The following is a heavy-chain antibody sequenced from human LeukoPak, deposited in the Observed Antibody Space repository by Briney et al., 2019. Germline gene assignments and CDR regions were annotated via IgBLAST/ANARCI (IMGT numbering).Heavy chain of an antibody. CDR3: ARLRGNYFPDY. D-gene: IGHD4-11*01. Sequence: SETLSLTCAVYGGSFSGYYWSWIRQPPGKGLEWIGYIYYSGSTNYNPSLKSRVTISVDTSKNQFSLKLSSVAAADTAVYYCARLRGNYFPDYWGQGTLVTVSS. CDR1: GGSFSGYY. V-gene: IGHV4-59*01. CDR2: IYYSGST. J-gene: IGHJ4*02.